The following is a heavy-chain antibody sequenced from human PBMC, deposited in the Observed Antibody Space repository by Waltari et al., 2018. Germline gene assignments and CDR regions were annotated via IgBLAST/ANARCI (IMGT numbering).Heavy chain of an antibody. D-gene: IGHD5-12*01. J-gene: IGHJ3*02. CDR2: ISSSTTT. CDR1: GFPLRTYN. CDR3: ARGRDGYIQDVFDI. V-gene: IGHV3-48*01. Sequence: EVQLGESGGGVVQHGESLRLSGAASGFPLRTYNMNWVRQAPGKGLEWVSYISSSTTTYYADYVKGRFTISRDNAKNSLYLQMNSLRAEDTALYYCARGRDGYIQDVFDIWGQGTMVSVSS.